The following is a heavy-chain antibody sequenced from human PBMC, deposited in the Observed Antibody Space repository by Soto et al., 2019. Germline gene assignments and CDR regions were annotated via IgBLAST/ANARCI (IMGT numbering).Heavy chain of an antibody. CDR3: ASSAAMRPYYFDY. J-gene: IGHJ4*02. CDR1: GGSISSYY. Sequence: SETLSLTCTVSGGSISSYYWSWIRQPPGKGLEWIGYIYYSGSTNYNPSLKSRVTISVDTSKNQFSLKLSSVTAADTAVYYCASSAAMRPYYFDYWGQGTLVTVSS. D-gene: IGHD2-2*01. CDR2: IYYSGST. V-gene: IGHV4-59*08.